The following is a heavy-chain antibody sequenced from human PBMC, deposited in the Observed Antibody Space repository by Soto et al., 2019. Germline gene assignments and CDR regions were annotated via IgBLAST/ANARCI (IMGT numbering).Heavy chain of an antibody. Sequence: GGSLRHSCAASGFTFSSYGMGWVRQGPGKGLEWVAVVSIGGSTHYADSVRGRFTISRDNSKNTLSLQMNSLTAEDTAVYFCAKRRGAGGHFDYWGQGALVTVSS. J-gene: IGHJ4*02. CDR1: GFTFSSYG. CDR3: AKRRGAGGHFDY. V-gene: IGHV3-23*01. D-gene: IGHD2-15*01. CDR2: VSIGGST.